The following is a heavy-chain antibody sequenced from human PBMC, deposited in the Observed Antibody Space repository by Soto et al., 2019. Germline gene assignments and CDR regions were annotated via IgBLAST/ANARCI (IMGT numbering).Heavy chain of an antibody. CDR3: ASYRYSGYDYTFDY. D-gene: IGHD5-12*01. CDR1: GGSISRYY. Sequence: SLTCTVSGGSISRYYWSWIRQPPGKGLEWIGYIYYSGSTNYNPSLKSRVTISVDTSKNQFSLKLSSVTAADTAVYYCASYRYSGYDYTFDYWGQGTLVTVSS. V-gene: IGHV4-59*01. CDR2: IYYSGST. J-gene: IGHJ4*02.